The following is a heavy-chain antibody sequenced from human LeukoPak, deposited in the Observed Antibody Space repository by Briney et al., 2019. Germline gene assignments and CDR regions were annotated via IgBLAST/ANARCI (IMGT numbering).Heavy chain of an antibody. CDR2: IWYDGSNK. V-gene: IGHV3-33*01. Sequence: GGSLRLSCAASGFTFSSYGMHWVRQAPGKGLEWVAVIWYDGSNKYYADSVKGRFTISRDDSKNTLYLQMNSLRAEDTAVYYCARGNYYDSSGYFDYWGQGTLVTVSS. D-gene: IGHD3-22*01. J-gene: IGHJ4*02. CDR1: GFTFSSYG. CDR3: ARGNYYDSSGYFDY.